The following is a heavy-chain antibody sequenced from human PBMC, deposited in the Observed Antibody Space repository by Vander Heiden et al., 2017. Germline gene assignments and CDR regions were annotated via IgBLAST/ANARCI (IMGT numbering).Heavy chain of an antibody. CDR1: GFTFSSYG. D-gene: IGHD1-26*01. J-gene: IGHJ4*02. CDR3: ARAAGELDYFDY. V-gene: IGHV3-33*01. CDR2: IWYDGSNK. Sequence: QVQLVESGGGVVQPGRSLRLSCAESGFTFSSYGMHWGRQAPGKGLEWVAVIWYDGSNKYYADAVKGRFTISRDNSKNTLYLKMNSLRAEDTAVYYCARAAGELDYFDYWGQGTLVTVSS.